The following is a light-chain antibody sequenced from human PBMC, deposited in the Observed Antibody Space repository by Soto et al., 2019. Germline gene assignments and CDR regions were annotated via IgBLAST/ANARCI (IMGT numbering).Light chain of an antibody. J-gene: IGKJ1*01. Sequence: DIQMTQSPSTLSASVGDRVTITCRASQSVGYWLAWYQQKPGKAPKLLIFDASTLESGVPSRFSGSGSGTEFTLTISSLQPDDFATYYCQQYSDSSGTFGQGTKVDIK. CDR3: QQYSDSSGT. V-gene: IGKV1-5*01. CDR1: QSVGYW. CDR2: DAS.